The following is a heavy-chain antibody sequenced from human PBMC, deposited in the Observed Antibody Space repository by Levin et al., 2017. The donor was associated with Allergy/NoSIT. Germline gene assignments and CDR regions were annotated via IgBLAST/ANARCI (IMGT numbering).Heavy chain of an antibody. CDR3: ARHLNILRFLYFGQGNYYYYYMDV. J-gene: IGHJ6*03. CDR1: GGSISSSSYY. V-gene: IGHV4-39*01. D-gene: IGHD3-3*01. Sequence: NPSETLSLTCTVSGGSISSSSYYWGWIRQPPGKGLEWIGSIYYSGSTYYNPSLKSRVTISVDTSKNQFSLKLSSVTAADTAVYYCARHLNILRFLYFGQGNYYYYYMDVWGKGTTVTVSS. CDR2: IYYSGST.